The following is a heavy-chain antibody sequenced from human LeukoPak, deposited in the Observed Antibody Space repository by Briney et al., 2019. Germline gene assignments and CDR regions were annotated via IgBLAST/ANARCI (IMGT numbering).Heavy chain of an antibody. CDR2: IYTSGST. CDR1: GGSISSYY. CDR3: ARSIAVAGKVNYFVY. V-gene: IGHV4-4*07. D-gene: IGHD6-19*01. J-gene: IGHJ4*02. Sequence: SETLSLTCTVSGGSISSYYWSWIRQPAGKGLEWIGRIYTSGSTNYNPSLKSRVTMSVDTSKNQFSLKLSSVTAADTAVYYCARSIAVAGKVNYFVYWGQGTLVTVPS.